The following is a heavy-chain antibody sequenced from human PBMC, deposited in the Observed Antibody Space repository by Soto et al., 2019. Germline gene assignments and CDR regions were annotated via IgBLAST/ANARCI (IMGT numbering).Heavy chain of an antibody. V-gene: IGHV4-61*01. CDR1: GGSVSSGSYY. D-gene: IGHD5-12*01. CDR2: IYYSGST. J-gene: IGHJ3*02. Sequence: SETLSLTCTVSGGSVSSGSYYWSWIRQPPGKGLEWIGYIYYSGSTNYNPSLKSRVTISVDTSKNQFSLKLSSVTAADTAVYYCARVRDGYTSPAFDIWGQGTMVTVSS. CDR3: ARVRDGYTSPAFDI.